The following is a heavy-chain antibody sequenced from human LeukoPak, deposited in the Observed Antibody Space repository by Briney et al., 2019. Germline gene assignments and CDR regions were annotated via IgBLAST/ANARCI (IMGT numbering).Heavy chain of an antibody. CDR1: GFTVSSNY. Sequence: GGSLRLSCAASGFTVSSNYMSWVRQAPGKGLEWVSSISSSSSYIYYADSVKGRFTISRDNAKNSLYLQMNSLRAEDTAVYYCARVHRSNYDILTGYYDPWGQGTLVTVSS. CDR2: ISSSSSYI. D-gene: IGHD3-9*01. CDR3: ARVHRSNYDILTGYYDP. V-gene: IGHV3-21*01. J-gene: IGHJ5*02.